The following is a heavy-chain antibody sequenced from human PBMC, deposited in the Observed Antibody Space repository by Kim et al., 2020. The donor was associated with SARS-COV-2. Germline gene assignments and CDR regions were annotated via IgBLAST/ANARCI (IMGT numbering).Heavy chain of an antibody. J-gene: IGHJ4*02. CDR3: ARADDYGDYEFDY. Sequence: SETLSLTCTVSGGSISSGGYYWSWIRQHPGKGLEWIGYIYYSGSTYYNPSLKSRVTISVDTSKNRFSLKLSSVTAADTAVYYCARADDYGDYEFDYWGQGTLVTVSA. CDR2: IYYSGST. CDR1: GGSISSGGYY. D-gene: IGHD4-17*01. V-gene: IGHV4-31*03.